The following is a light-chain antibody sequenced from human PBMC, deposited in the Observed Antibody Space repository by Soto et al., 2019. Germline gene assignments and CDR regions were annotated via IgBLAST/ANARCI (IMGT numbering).Light chain of an antibody. Sequence: EIVLTQSPATLSLSPGERATLSCRASQSISSYLAWYQQKPGQAPRLLIYGASIRAAGIPDRFSGSGSGADFTLTISRLEPEDFAVYYCQQYGNSHPGTFGQGTRLEIK. CDR1: QSISSY. CDR3: QQYGNSHPGT. CDR2: GAS. J-gene: IGKJ5*01. V-gene: IGKV3-20*01.